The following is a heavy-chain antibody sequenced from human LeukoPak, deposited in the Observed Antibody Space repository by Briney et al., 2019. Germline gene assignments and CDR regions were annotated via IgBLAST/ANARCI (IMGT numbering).Heavy chain of an antibody. CDR1: VYTFTGYY. CDR3: ATGRGYSYGFDY. CDR2: IYPNSGGT. Sequence: GASVNVSCKASVYTFTGYYMHWVRQAPGQGLEWMGWIYPNSGGTNYAQKFQGRVTVTRDTSISTAYMQLSRLRSDDTAVYYCATGRGYSYGFDYWGQGTLVTVSS. J-gene: IGHJ4*02. D-gene: IGHD5-18*01. V-gene: IGHV1-2*02.